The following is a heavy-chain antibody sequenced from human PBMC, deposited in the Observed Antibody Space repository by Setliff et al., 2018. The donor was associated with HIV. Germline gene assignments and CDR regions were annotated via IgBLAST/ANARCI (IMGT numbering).Heavy chain of an antibody. Sequence: GGSLRLSCAASGFTFSNYSMNWVRQTPGKGLEWVSSISASATYIYYADSVKGRFTISRDNAENSLYLQMNSLRAEDTAVYYCARDNGRYFDRGWFDPWGKGALVTVSS. CDR1: GFTFSNYS. D-gene: IGHD3-9*01. CDR3: ARDNGRYFDRGWFDP. J-gene: IGHJ5*02. V-gene: IGHV3-21*01. CDR2: ISASATYI.